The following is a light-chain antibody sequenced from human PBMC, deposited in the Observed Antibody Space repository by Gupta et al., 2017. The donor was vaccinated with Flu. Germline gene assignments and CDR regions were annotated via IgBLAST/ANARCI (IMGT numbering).Light chain of an antibody. Sequence: QSVLTQPPSASGTPGQRVTISCSGSSSNIGSNTVNWYQQLPGTAPKLLIYSNNQRPSGVPDRFSGSKSGTSACLAIRGLQSEDEADYYCAAWDDSLNGGVFGGGTKLTVL. J-gene: IGLJ2*01. CDR1: SSNIGSNT. V-gene: IGLV1-44*01. CDR3: AAWDDSLNGGV. CDR2: SNN.